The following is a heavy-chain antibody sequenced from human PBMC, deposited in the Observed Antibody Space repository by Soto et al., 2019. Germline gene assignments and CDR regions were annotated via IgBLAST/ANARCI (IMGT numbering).Heavy chain of an antibody. J-gene: IGHJ4*02. Sequence: EVQLLESGGDLVQPGGSLRLSCAASGFPFSAYVMTWVRRAPGRGLEWISAISGSGDTAYYAESVKGRFTISRDNSRNTLYLKMNYLTVEDTAVYSCAKARFDSRGTFFRVGFYDVWGRGTLVTVST. CDR1: GFPFSAYV. CDR2: ISGSGDTA. D-gene: IGHD3-22*01. CDR3: AKARFDSRGTFFRVGFYDV. V-gene: IGHV3-23*01.